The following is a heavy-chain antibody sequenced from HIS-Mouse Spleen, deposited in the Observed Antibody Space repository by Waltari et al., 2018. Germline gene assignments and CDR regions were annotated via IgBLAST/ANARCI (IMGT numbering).Heavy chain of an antibody. Sequence: EVQLVESGGGLVQPGGSRRISCAAAGFTVSSNHMSWLRQAPGKGLEWVSVIYSGGSTYYADSVKGRFTISRDNSKNTLYLQMNSLRAEDTAVYYCARGIAVAGRGAFDIWGQGTMVTVSS. CDR2: IYSGGST. D-gene: IGHD6-19*01. J-gene: IGHJ3*02. CDR1: GFTVSSNH. CDR3: ARGIAVAGRGAFDI. V-gene: IGHV3-66*01.